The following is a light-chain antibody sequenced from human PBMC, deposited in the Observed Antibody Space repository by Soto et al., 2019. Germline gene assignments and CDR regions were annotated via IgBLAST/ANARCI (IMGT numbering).Light chain of an antibody. CDR1: QSFRNW. CDR3: QQYNSYSWT. J-gene: IGKJ1*01. CDR2: KSS. Sequence: DIQMTKYPSTLSASVGDTVTINCCASQSFRNWLAWYQHQPGKAPKFLIYKSSTLESGVPSMFSGSGSGTEFTLTISSLQPDDLATSYCQQYNSYSWTFGQGTKVEIK. V-gene: IGKV1-5*03.